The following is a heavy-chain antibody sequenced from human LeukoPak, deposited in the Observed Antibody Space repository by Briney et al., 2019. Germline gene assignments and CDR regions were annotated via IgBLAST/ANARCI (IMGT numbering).Heavy chain of an antibody. CDR3: ARSSGTGTFSY. V-gene: IGHV4-39*02. J-gene: IGHJ4*02. CDR1: GDSISRSTYY. CDR2: VDYGRGA. Sequence: SETLSLTCNVSGDSISRSTYYWAWIRQPPGKGLEWIGSVDYGRGAYLNPSPESRATISVATSKNHFSLKMSSVTAADTAVYYCARSSGTGTFSYWGQGTLVTVSS. D-gene: IGHD6-25*01.